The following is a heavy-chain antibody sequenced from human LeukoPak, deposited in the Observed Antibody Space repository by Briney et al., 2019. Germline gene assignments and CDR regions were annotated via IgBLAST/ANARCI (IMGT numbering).Heavy chain of an antibody. CDR1: GFTFSSYG. Sequence: GGSLRLSCAASGFTFSSYGMHWVRQAPGKGLEWAAVISYDGSNKYYADSVKGRFTISRDNSKNTLYLQMGSLRAEDMAVYYCARVWYYYDSSGYYDYWGQGTLVTVSS. CDR3: ARVWYYYDSSGYYDY. CDR2: ISYDGSNK. D-gene: IGHD3-22*01. J-gene: IGHJ4*02. V-gene: IGHV3-30*03.